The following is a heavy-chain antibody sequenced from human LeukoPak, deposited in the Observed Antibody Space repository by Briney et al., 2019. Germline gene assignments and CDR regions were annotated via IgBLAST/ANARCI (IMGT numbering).Heavy chain of an antibody. J-gene: IGHJ6*04. CDR1: GFTFSSYG. CDR3: AKDLVPAAMDV. CDR2: IRYDRSNK. D-gene: IGHD2-2*01. Sequence: GGALRLSCAESGFTFSSYGMHGVRQAPGKGGEWVAFIRYDRSNKYYPDSVTSPFTISTDNSQNTLYLQMNSLRAEDTAVYYCAKDLVPAAMDVWGKGTTVTVSS. V-gene: IGHV3-30*02.